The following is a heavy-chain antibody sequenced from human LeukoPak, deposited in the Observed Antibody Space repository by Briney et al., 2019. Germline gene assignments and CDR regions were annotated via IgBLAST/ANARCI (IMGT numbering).Heavy chain of an antibody. V-gene: IGHV4-30-4*01. CDR2: IYYSGST. CDR3: AKLFGGVIVRSRMDV. Sequence: PSETLSLTCSVSGDSISIGDYRWSWIRQSPGKGLEWIGYIYYSGSTNYNPSLKSRVTISVDTSKNQFSLKLSSVTAADTAVYYCAKLFGGVIVRSRMDVWGQGTTVTVSS. CDR1: GDSISIGDYR. D-gene: IGHD3-16*02. J-gene: IGHJ6*02.